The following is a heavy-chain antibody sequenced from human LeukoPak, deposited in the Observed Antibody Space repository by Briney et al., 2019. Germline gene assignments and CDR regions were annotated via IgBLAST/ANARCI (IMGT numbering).Heavy chain of an antibody. J-gene: IGHJ3*02. Sequence: GASVKVSCKTSGFTFTGYFLHWVRQPPGQGLEWLGWINPDGGDTNNAQKFSGRVTMTRDTSISTAYLELSGLTSDDTALYYCARVMFTWNDLDALDIWGQGTMVTVSS. V-gene: IGHV1-2*02. CDR2: INPDGGDT. CDR3: ARVMFTWNDLDALDI. CDR1: GFTFTGYF. D-gene: IGHD1-1*01.